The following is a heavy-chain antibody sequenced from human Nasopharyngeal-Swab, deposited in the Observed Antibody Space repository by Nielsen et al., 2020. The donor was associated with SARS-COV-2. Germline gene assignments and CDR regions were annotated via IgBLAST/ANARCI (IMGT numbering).Heavy chain of an antibody. D-gene: IGHD3-3*01. CDR2: IYYSGST. CDR3: AGLPSIFGVVISAGYFDY. V-gene: IGHV4-39*01. CDR1: GGSISSSSYY. Sequence: SETLFLTCTVSGGSISSSSYYWGWIRQPPGKGLEWIGSIYYSGSTYYNPSLKSRVTISVDTSKNQFSLKLSSVTAADTAVYYCAGLPSIFGVVISAGYFDYWGQGTLVTVSS. J-gene: IGHJ4*02.